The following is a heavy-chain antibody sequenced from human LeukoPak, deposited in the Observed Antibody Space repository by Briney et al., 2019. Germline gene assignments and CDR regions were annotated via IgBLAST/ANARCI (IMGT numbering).Heavy chain of an antibody. V-gene: IGHV3-9*01. J-gene: IGHJ6*02. Sequence: GGSLRLSCAASGFTFSSYWMHWVRQAPGKGLEWVSGISWNSGSIGYADSVKGRFTISRDNAKNSLYLQMNSLRAEDTALYYCAKDMFYGDYYGMDVWGQGTTVTVSS. D-gene: IGHD4-17*01. CDR1: GFTFSSYW. CDR2: ISWNSGSI. CDR3: AKDMFYGDYYGMDV.